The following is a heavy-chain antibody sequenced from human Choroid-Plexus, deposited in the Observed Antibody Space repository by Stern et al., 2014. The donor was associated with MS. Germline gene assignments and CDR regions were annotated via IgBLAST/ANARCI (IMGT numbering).Heavy chain of an antibody. CDR1: GFTFGSCA. V-gene: IGHV3-30*18. CDR2: VSYDGSNK. D-gene: IGHD2/OR15-2a*01. J-gene: IGHJ5*02. CDR3: AKDRQYLTYFFDH. Sequence: VQLVESGGGVVQPGRPLRLSCVASGFTFGSCAMHWVRQAPGKGLEWVDGVSYDGSNKYYADSVKGRFTISRDNSQNPLYMQMSSLRPEDTAVYYCAKDRQYLTYFFDHWGQGSLVTVSS.